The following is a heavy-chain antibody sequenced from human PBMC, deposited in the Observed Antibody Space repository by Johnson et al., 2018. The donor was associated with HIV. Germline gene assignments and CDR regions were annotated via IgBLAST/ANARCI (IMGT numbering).Heavy chain of an antibody. J-gene: IGHJ3*02. CDR2: ISWNSGSI. CDR1: GFSFSSYA. D-gene: IGHD6-13*01. V-gene: IGHV3-23*04. CDR3: AKDSATTSGYSSSWYVSGAVDI. Sequence: VQLVESGGGLVKPGGSLRLSCAASGFSFSSYAMYWVRQGPGKGLEWVSGISWNSGSIGYADSVKGRFTISRDNSKNTLYLQMNSLRAGDTGVYYCAKDSATTSGYSSSWYVSGAVDIWGQGTMVTVSS.